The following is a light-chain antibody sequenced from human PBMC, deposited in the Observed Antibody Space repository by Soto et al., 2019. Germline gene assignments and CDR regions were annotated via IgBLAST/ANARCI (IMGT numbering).Light chain of an antibody. Sequence: EIVMTQSPATLSVSPGERATLSCRASQSVSSNLAWYQQKPGQAPRLLIYGASTRATGIPARFSGSGSVTEFTLTISSLQSEDFAVYYCQQYDNWPPLTFGGGTNVEI. V-gene: IGKV3-15*01. CDR3: QQYDNWPPLT. CDR1: QSVSSN. J-gene: IGKJ4*01. CDR2: GAS.